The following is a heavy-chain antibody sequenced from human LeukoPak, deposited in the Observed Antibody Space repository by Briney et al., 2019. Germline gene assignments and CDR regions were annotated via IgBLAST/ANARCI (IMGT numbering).Heavy chain of an antibody. D-gene: IGHD6-6*01. J-gene: IGHJ4*02. V-gene: IGHV3-21*01. CDR2: SSSSSSYI. CDR3: ASSPRGPISSIYYFNY. CDR1: GFTFSSYS. Sequence: GGSLRLSCAASGFTFSSYSMNWVRQAPGKGPEWVSSSSSSSSYIYYADSVKGRFTISRDNAKNSLYLQMNSLRAEDTAVYYCASSPRGPISSIYYFNYWGQGTLVTVSA.